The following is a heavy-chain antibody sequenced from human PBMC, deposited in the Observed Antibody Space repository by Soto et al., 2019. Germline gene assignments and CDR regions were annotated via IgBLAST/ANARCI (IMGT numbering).Heavy chain of an antibody. V-gene: IGHV4-59*01. CDR2: IYYSGST. Sequence: PSETLSLTCTVSSGPISGNYWSWIRQPPGKGLEWIGYIYYSGSTNYNPSLKSRVTISVDTSKNQFSLKLSSVTAADTAVYYCARRYCSGGSCYFDYWGQGALVTVSS. CDR1: SGPISGNY. J-gene: IGHJ4*02. CDR3: ARRYCSGGSCYFDY. D-gene: IGHD2-15*01.